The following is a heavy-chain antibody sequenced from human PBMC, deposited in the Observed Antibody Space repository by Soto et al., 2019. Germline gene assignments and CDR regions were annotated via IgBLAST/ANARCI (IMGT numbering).Heavy chain of an antibody. CDR3: SRGRGTAVATPYS. J-gene: IGHJ4*02. CDR1: GFTFSNYA. V-gene: IGHV3-33*01. Sequence: QVQLVESGGGVVQPGRSLRLSCVASGFTFSNYAMYWVRQAPGKGLEWVAVIWYDGTNKNYADSVKGRFTISRDNSKNTLYLQMNSLRVKDTAVYYCSRGRGTAVATPYSWGQGGQVTVSS. D-gene: IGHD2-15*01. CDR2: IWYDGTNK.